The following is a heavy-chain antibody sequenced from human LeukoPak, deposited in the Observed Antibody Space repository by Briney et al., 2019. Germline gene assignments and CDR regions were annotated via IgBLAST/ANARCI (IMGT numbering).Heavy chain of an antibody. CDR1: GYTFTSYA. CDR2: INAGNGNT. CDR3: ARTKYHDSRVDYFDY. V-gene: IGHV1-3*01. J-gene: IGHJ4*02. Sequence: ASVKVSCKASGYTFTSYAMHWVRQAPGQRLEWMGWINAGNGNTKYSQKFQGRVTITRDTSASTAYMELSSLRSEDTAVYYCARTKYHDSRVDYFDYWGQGTLVTVAS. D-gene: IGHD3-22*01.